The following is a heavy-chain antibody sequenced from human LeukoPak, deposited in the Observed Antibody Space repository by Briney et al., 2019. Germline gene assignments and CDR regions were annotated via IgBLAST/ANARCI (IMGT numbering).Heavy chain of an antibody. Sequence: GASVKVSCKASGYTFTSYDINWVRQATEQGLEWMGWMNPNSGNTGYAQKFQGRVTMTRNTSISTAYMELSSLRSADTAVYYCARDYYDSSGYRPVGYWGQGTLVTVSS. V-gene: IGHV1-8*01. CDR3: ARDYYDSSGYRPVGY. CDR1: GYTFTSYD. CDR2: MNPNSGNT. D-gene: IGHD3-22*01. J-gene: IGHJ4*02.